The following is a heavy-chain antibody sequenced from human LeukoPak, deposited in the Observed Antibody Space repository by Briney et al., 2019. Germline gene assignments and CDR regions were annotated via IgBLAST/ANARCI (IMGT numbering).Heavy chain of an antibody. Sequence: ASVKVSCKASGYTFTGYYMHWVRQAPGQGLEWMGRINPNSGGTNYAQKFQGRVTMTRDTSISTAYMELSRLRSDDTAVYYCARDQLYYYDSSGYYDTGYYYGMDVWGQGTTVTVSS. J-gene: IGHJ6*02. CDR1: GYTFTGYY. CDR3: ARDQLYYYDSSGYYDTGYYYGMDV. V-gene: IGHV1-2*06. D-gene: IGHD3-22*01. CDR2: INPNSGGT.